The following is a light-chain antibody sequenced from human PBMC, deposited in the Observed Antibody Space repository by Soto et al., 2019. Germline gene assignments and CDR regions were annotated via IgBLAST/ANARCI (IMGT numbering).Light chain of an antibody. CDR1: QSVSSS. Sequence: EIVMTHSPVTLSVSRGGRSTLSCRASQSVSSSLALYQQSPGQDHRLPLYGVSSRATGIPDRFSGSGSGTDSTLAISRVETEDFAVYFCQQYADPPITFGPGTRLEI. V-gene: IGKV3-20*01. CDR3: QQYADPPIT. CDR2: GVS. J-gene: IGKJ5*01.